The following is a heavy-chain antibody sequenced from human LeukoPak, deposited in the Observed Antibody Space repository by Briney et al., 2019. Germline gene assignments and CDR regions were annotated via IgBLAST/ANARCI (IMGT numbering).Heavy chain of an antibody. CDR3: ATVSYYYDSSGYQGYFQH. D-gene: IGHD3-22*01. CDR1: GYTLTELS. V-gene: IGHV1-24*01. Sequence: ASVKVSCKVSGYTLTELSIHWVRQAPGKGLEWMGGFDPEDGETIYAQRFQGRVTMTEDTSTDTAYMELSSLRSEDAAVYYCATVSYYYDSSGYQGYFQHWGQGTLVAVSS. CDR2: FDPEDGET. J-gene: IGHJ1*01.